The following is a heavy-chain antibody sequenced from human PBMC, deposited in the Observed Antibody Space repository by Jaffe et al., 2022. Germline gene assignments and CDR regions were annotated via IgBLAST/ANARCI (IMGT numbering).Heavy chain of an antibody. V-gene: IGHV2-5*02. CDR3: AHRYVSAEGYGSYLFDP. CDR2: IYWDDDK. Sequence: QITLKESGPTLVKPTQTLTLTCTFSGFSLSTSGVGVGWIRQPPGKALEWLALIYWDDDKRYSPSLKSRLTITKDTSKNQVVLTMTNMDPVDTATYYCAHRYVSAEGYGSYLFDPWGQGTLVTVSS. J-gene: IGHJ5*02. CDR1: GFSLSTSGVG. D-gene: IGHD3-10*01.